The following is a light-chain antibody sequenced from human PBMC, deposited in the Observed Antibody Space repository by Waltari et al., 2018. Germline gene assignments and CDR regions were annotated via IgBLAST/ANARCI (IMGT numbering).Light chain of an antibody. CDR1: QSFLYSSSNKNY. Sequence: DIVMTQSPDSLAVSLGERATINCKSSQSFLYSSSNKNYLAWYQQKPGQPPKLRIYWASTRESRVPDRFSGSGSGTDFTLTISSLQAEDVAVYYCQQYYSTPGYTFGQGTKLEIK. V-gene: IGKV4-1*01. J-gene: IGKJ2*01. CDR3: QQYYSTPGYT. CDR2: WAS.